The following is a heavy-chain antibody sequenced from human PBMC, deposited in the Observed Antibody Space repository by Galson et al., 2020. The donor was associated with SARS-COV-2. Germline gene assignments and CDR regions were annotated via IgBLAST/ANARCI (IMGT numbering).Heavy chain of an antibody. J-gene: IGHJ4*02. CDR1: GFTFDDYA. D-gene: IGHD4-17*01. CDR3: AKLPYGDWPFDY. CDR2: ISWNSGSI. Sequence: GGSLRLSCAASGFTFDDYAMHWVRQAPGKGLEWVSGISWNSGSIGYADSVKGRFTISRDNAKNSLYLQMNSLRAEDTALYYCAKLPYGDWPFDYWGQGTLVTVSS. V-gene: IGHV3-9*01.